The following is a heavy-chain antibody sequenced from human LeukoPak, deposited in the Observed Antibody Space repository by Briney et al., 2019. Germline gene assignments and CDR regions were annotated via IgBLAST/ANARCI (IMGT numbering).Heavy chain of an antibody. D-gene: IGHD3-9*01. CDR2: IYYSGST. CDR3: ARLQTGLSGYLDWLLYDFDY. V-gene: IGHV4-39*01. J-gene: IGHJ4*02. Sequence: SETLSLTCTVSGGSISSSSYYWGWIRQPPGKGLEWIGGIYYSGSTYYNPSLKSRVTISVDTSKNQFSLKLSSVTAADTAVYYCARLQTGLSGYLDWLLYDFDYWGQGTLVTVSS. CDR1: GGSISSSSYY.